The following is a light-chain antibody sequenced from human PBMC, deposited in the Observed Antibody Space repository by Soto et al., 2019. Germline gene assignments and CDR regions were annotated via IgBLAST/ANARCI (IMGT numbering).Light chain of an antibody. CDR2: EVT. CDR1: SIDVGGYDY. CDR3: SSYAGSNTDVV. Sequence: QSALTQPPSASGSPGQSVTISCTGTSIDVGGYDYVSWYQQHPGKAPKLMIYEVTKRASGVPDRFSGSKSGNTASLTVSGLQAEDEADYYCSSYAGSNTDVVFGGGTKVIVL. V-gene: IGLV2-8*01. J-gene: IGLJ2*01.